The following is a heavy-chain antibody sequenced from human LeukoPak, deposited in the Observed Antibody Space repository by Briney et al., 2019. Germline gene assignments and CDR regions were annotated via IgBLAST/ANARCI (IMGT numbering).Heavy chain of an antibody. D-gene: IGHD3-10*01. CDR2: INPNSGGT. V-gene: IGHV1-2*02. Sequence: GASVKVSCKASGYTFTGYYMHWVRQAPGQGLERMGWINPNSGGTNYAQKFQGRVTMTRDTSISTAYMELSRLRSDDTAVYYCAREMDYYGSGSYYNVRSIYFDYWGQGTLVTVSS. CDR1: GYTFTGYY. J-gene: IGHJ4*02. CDR3: AREMDYYGSGSYYNVRSIYFDY.